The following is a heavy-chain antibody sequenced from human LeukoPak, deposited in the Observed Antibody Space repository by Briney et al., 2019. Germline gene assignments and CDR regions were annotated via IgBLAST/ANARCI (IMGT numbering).Heavy chain of an antibody. V-gene: IGHV4-4*07. CDR2: IYTSGST. CDR3: AGHDFWSGSDY. D-gene: IGHD3-3*01. CDR1: GGPISSYY. Sequence: PSETLSLTCTVSGGPISSYYWSWIRQPAGKGLEWIGRIYTSGSTNYNPSLKSRVTMSVDTSKNQFSLKLSSVTAADTAVYYCAGHDFWSGSDYWGQGTLVTVSS. J-gene: IGHJ4*02.